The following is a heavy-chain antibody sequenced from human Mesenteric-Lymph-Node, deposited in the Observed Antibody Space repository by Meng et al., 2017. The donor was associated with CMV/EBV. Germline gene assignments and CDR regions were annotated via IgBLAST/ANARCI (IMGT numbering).Heavy chain of an antibody. V-gene: IGHV1-69*04. CDR1: GGTFSSYT. Sequence: SVKVSCKASGGTFSSYTISWVRQAPGQGLEWMGRIIPILGIANYAQKFQGRVTITADKSTSTAYMELSSLRSEDTAVYYCARDCGGTSCPYYYYGMDVWGQGTTVTVSS. J-gene: IGHJ6*02. CDR2: IIPILGIA. D-gene: IGHD2-2*01. CDR3: ARDCGGTSCPYYYYGMDV.